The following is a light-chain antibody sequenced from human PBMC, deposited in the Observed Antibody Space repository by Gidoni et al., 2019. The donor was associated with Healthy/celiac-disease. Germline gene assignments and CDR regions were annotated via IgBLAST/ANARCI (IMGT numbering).Light chain of an antibody. CDR1: KDISNY. CDR3: QQYDNLPLT. CDR2: DAS. V-gene: IGKV1-33*01. J-gene: IGKJ4*01. Sequence: DIQMTQSPSSLSASVGERVTITCQASKDISNYLNWYQQKPGKAPKLLIYDASNVETGVPSRFSGSGSGTDFTFTISSLQPEDIATYYWQQYDNLPLTFGGGTKVEIK.